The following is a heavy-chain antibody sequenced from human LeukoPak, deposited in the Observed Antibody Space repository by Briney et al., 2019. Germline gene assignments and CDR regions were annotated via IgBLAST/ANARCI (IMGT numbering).Heavy chain of an antibody. V-gene: IGHV1-18*04. CDR3: ARRGSTRGYYYYGMDV. D-gene: IGHD2-2*01. Sequence: ASVKVSCKAPGYTFTSYGISWVRQAPGQGLEWMGWISAYNGNTNYAQKFQGRVTMTRNTSISTAYMELSSLRSEDTAVYYCARRGSTRGYYYYGMDVWGQGTTVTVSS. J-gene: IGHJ6*02. CDR2: ISAYNGNT. CDR1: GYTFTSYG.